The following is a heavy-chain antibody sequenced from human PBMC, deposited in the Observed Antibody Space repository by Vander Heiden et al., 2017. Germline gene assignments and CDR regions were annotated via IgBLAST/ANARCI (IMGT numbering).Heavy chain of an antibody. CDR2: ISGSGGST. Sequence: EVQLLESGGGLVQPGGSLRPSCAASGLTFSSYAMSWVRQAPGKGLEWVSAISGSGGSTYYADSVKGRFTISRDNSKNTLYLQRNSLRAEDTAVYYCASVRAVATDYWGQGTLVTVSS. J-gene: IGHJ4*02. CDR1: GLTFSSYA. V-gene: IGHV3-23*01. CDR3: ASVRAVATDY. D-gene: IGHD6-19*01.